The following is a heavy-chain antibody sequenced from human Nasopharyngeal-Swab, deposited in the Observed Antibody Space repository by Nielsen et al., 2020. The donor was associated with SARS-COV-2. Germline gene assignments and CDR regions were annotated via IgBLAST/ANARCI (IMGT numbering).Heavy chain of an antibody. CDR3: TRDLGY. Sequence: GESLKISCEASGFTFTTYSMNWVRQAPGKGLEWVSYISSSSNTIYYADSVKGRFTISRDNAKNSLYLQMNSLRDEDTAVYYCTRDLGYWGQGTLVTVSS. J-gene: IGHJ4*02. V-gene: IGHV3-48*02. CDR1: GFTFTTYS. CDR2: ISSSSNTI.